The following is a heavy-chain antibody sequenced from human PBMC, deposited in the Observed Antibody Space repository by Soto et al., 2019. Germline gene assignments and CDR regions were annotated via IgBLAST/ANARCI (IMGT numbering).Heavy chain of an antibody. V-gene: IGHV1-69*06. D-gene: IGHD1-26*01. CDR3: ARGAYSGSYYGWFDP. CDR1: GGTFSSYA. CDR2: IIPIFGTA. Sequence: SVKVSCKASGGTFSSYAISWVRQAPGQGLEWMGGIIPIFGTANYAQKFLGRVTITADKSTSTAYMELSSLRSEDTAVYYCARGAYSGSYYGWFDPWGQGTLVTVSS. J-gene: IGHJ5*02.